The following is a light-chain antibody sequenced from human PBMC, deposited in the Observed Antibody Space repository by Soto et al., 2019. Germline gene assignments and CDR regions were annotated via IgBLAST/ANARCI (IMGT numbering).Light chain of an antibody. CDR1: SSNIGAGYD. Sequence: QSVLTQTPSVSGAPGQTITMSCTGSSSNIGAGYDVHWYQQVPGAAPRLLIYADNNRPSGVPDRFSASKSGTSASLAITGLLGEDEANYYCHSYDTSLSGVIFGAGTKVTVL. CDR3: HSYDTSLSGVI. V-gene: IGLV1-40*01. CDR2: ADN. J-gene: IGLJ2*01.